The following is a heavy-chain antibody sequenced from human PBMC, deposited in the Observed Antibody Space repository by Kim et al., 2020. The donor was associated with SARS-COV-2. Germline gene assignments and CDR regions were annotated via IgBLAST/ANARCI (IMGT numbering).Heavy chain of an antibody. Sequence: SVKGRFSICRDTSKNALYLQMNSLRAEDTALYYCAKGRTGETSGRRPGSYWGQGTLVTVSS. CDR3: AKGRTGETSGRRPGSY. D-gene: IGHD3-10*01. J-gene: IGHJ4*02. V-gene: IGHV3-23*01.